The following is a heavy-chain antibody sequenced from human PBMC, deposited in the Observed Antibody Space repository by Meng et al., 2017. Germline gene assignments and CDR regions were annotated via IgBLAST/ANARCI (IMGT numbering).Heavy chain of an antibody. CDR3: ARVAAIPGIAVASAYFDY. CDR2: ISSSGSTI. D-gene: IGHD6-19*01. Sequence: QVQLVESGGGLVTPGGSLRLSCAASGFTFSDYYMSWIRQGPGKGLDWVSYISSSGSTIYYADSVKGRFTISRDNAKNSLYLQMNSLRAEDTAVYYCARVAAIPGIAVASAYFDYWGQGTLVTVSS. CDR1: GFTFSDYY. V-gene: IGHV3-11*01. J-gene: IGHJ4*02.